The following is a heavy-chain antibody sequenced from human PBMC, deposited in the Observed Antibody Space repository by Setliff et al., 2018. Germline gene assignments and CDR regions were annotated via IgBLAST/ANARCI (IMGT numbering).Heavy chain of an antibody. CDR2: ISGSGIST. V-gene: IGHV3-23*01. J-gene: IGHJ6*02. Sequence: PGGSLRLSCAASGFTFSSYAMSWVRQAPGKGLEWVSTISGSGISTYYADSVKGRFTISRDNSKNTVYLQMNSLRAEDTSIYYCANAYNYGYAHYYYGMDVWGQGTTVTVSS. CDR3: ANAYNYGYAHYYYGMDV. D-gene: IGHD5-18*01. CDR1: GFTFSSYA.